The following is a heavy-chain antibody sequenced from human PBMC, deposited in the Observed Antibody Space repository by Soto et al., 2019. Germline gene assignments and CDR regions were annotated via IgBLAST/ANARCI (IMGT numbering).Heavy chain of an antibody. D-gene: IGHD6-13*01. V-gene: IGHV4-59*01. J-gene: IGHJ4*02. CDR2: IHYSGTT. CDR3: AAGEASSRNLAPYYLDF. CDR1: GGSMRNYF. Sequence: SETLSLTCTVSGGSMRNYFWTWIRQPPGKGLEWIGYIHYSGTTSFFPSYNPSLRSRVTISEDTSKNQFSLRLLSVTTADTAVYFCAAGEASSRNLAPYYLDFWGQGTLVTVSS.